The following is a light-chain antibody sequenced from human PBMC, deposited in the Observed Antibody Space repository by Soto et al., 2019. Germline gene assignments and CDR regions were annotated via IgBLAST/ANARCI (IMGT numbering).Light chain of an antibody. CDR1: QSISSY. Sequence: DIQMTQSPSSLSVSVGDRVTITCRASQSISSYLNWYQQKPGKAPKLLIYASFNLQSGVPSRFSGSGFVTDFTLSISSLEPEDFATYYCQQSYSTPYTFGQGTKLEIK. J-gene: IGKJ2*01. V-gene: IGKV1-39*01. CDR2: ASF. CDR3: QQSYSTPYT.